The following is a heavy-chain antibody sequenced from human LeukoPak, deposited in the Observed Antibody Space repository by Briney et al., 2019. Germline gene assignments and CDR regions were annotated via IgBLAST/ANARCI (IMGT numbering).Heavy chain of an antibody. CDR3: ARGDASMDYYYYMDV. CDR1: GYTFTNYY. CDR2: INPGGRST. D-gene: IGHD2/OR15-2a*01. Sequence: ASVKVSCKASGYTFTNYYIHWVRQAPGQRLEWMGIINPGGRSTSYAQKFQGRVTMTRDTSTSTAYMELSSLRSEDTAVYYCARGDASMDYYYYMDVWGKGTTVTISS. V-gene: IGHV1-46*01. J-gene: IGHJ6*03.